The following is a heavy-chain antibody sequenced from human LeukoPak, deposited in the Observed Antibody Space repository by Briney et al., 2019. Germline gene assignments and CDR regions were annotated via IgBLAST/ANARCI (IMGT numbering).Heavy chain of an antibody. V-gene: IGHV3-33*01. CDR1: GLTFSSYG. J-gene: IGHJ5*02. Sequence: PGRSLRLSCAASGLTFSSYGMHWVRQAPGKGLEWVAVIWYDGSNKYYVDSVKGRFTISRDNSKNTVYLQMNSLRAENTAVYYCAGDPYSSGFNWFDAWGQGTLVTVSS. CDR2: IWYDGSNK. CDR3: AGDPYSSGFNWFDA. D-gene: IGHD6-19*01.